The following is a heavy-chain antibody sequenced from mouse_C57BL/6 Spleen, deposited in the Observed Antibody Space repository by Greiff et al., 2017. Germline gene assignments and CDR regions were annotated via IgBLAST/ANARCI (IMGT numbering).Heavy chain of an antibody. CDR1: EYEFPSPD. J-gene: IGHJ2*01. V-gene: IGHV5-2*01. Sequence: EVQLLESGGGLVQPGESLKISCESSEYEFPSPDMSWVRKTPEKRLALVTAINRDGGSTYYPATMESRFIVSRDNTKKSLYLQLSSLGSEDTALYYCARLSTMMKSYDYWGQGTTLTVSS. CDR3: ARLSTMMKSYDY. D-gene: IGHD2-4*01. CDR2: INRDGGST.